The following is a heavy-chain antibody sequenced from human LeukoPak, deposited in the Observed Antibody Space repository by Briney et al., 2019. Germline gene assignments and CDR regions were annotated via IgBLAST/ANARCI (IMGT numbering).Heavy chain of an antibody. Sequence: SETLSLTCTASGGSLSSYYWSWIRQPPGKGLEWIGYIYYSGSTNYNPSHKSGVTISVDTSKNQFSLKLCSVTAADTAVYYCARDRRYCRGGSCYYYDGMDVWGKGTTVTVSS. J-gene: IGHJ6*04. CDR2: IYYSGST. CDR3: ARDRRYCRGGSCYYYDGMDV. D-gene: IGHD2-15*01. CDR1: GGSLSSYY. V-gene: IGHV4-59*01.